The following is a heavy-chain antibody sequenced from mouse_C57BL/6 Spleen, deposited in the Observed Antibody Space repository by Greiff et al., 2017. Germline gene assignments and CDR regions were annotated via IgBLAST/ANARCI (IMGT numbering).Heavy chain of an antibody. Sequence: EVQRVESGGGLVKPGGSLKLSCAASGFTFSSYAMSWVRQTPEKRLEWVATISDGGSYTYYPDNVKGRFTISRDNAKNNLYLQMSHLTSEDTAMYYCARDHGSSQYYFDYWGQGTTLTVSS. V-gene: IGHV5-4*01. J-gene: IGHJ2*01. D-gene: IGHD1-1*01. CDR1: GFTFSSYA. CDR3: ARDHGSSQYYFDY. CDR2: ISDGGSYT.